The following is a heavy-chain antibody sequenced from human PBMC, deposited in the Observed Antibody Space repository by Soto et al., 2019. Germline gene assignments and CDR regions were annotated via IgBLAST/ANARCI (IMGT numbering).Heavy chain of an antibody. CDR1: GFTFSNYG. Sequence: QVRLEESGGGVVQPGRSLRLSCAASGFTFSNYGMHWVRQAPGKGLEWVTVIWYDGSNKYYADSVKGRFTISRDNSKNTLYLQMDSLRAEDTAFYYCTRGAGGYYYYMDVWGKGIAVTVSS. CDR3: TRGAGGYYYYMDV. CDR2: IWYDGSNK. J-gene: IGHJ6*03. V-gene: IGHV3-33*01.